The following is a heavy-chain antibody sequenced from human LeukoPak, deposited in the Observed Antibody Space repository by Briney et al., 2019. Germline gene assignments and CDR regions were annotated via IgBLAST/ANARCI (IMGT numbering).Heavy chain of an antibody. Sequence: SEALSLTCAVYGGSFSGYYWSWIRQPPGKGLEWIGGINHSGSTNYNPSLKSRVTISVDTSKNQFSLKLSSVTAADTAVYYCARVGVATISSYFDYWGQGTLVTVSS. CDR3: ARVGVATISSYFDY. J-gene: IGHJ4*02. V-gene: IGHV4-34*01. D-gene: IGHD5-12*01. CDR1: GGSFSGYY. CDR2: INHSGST.